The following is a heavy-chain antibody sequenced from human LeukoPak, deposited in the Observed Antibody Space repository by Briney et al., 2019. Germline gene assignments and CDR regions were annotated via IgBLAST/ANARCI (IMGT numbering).Heavy chain of an antibody. CDR3: ARAAYDFWSGYYPPLYYYYYMDV. J-gene: IGHJ6*03. D-gene: IGHD3-3*01. Sequence: PGGSLRLSCAASGFTFSDYYMSWIRQAPGKGLEWVSYISSSGSTIYYADSVKGRFTISRDNAKNSLYLQMNSLRAEDTAVYYCARAAYDFWSGYYPPLYYYYYMDVWGKGTTVTVSS. CDR1: GFTFSDYY. CDR2: ISSSGSTI. V-gene: IGHV3-11*04.